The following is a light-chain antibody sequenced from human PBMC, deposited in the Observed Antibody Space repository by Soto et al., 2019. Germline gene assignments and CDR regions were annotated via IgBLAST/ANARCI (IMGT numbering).Light chain of an antibody. V-gene: IGKV3D-20*02. Sequence: EIVLTQSPGTLSLSAGERATLSCWPSQTVSSTYFAWYQQRPGQAPRLLFSDASTRASGIPDRFSCSGSGRDFTLTISRLEPEDSAVYYCQQLESYPSTFGGGTKVAIK. CDR1: QTVSSTY. CDR3: QQLESYPST. CDR2: DAS. J-gene: IGKJ4*01.